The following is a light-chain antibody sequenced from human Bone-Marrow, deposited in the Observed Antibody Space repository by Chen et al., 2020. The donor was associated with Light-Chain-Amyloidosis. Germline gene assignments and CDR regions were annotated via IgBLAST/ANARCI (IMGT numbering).Light chain of an antibody. CDR1: QTISSNY. J-gene: IGKJ4*01. V-gene: IGKV3-20*01. CDR3: QQYGTSPLT. CDR2: GSS. Sequence: EIVLTQSPGTLSLSPGEGANLSCRASQTISSNYLTWYQQKFGQAPRLLIYGSSSRATGIPDRLTGSGSGTDFTLTINRREPEDFAMYYCQQYGTSPLTFGGGTKVEIK.